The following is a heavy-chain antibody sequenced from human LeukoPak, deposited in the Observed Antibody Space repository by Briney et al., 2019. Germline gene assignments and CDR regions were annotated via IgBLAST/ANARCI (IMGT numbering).Heavy chain of an antibody. CDR3: ARLDQYCSSTSCYAPYYYGMDV. Sequence: GESLKISFKGSGYSFTSYWIGWVRQMPGKGLEWMGIIYPGDSDTRYSPSFQGQVTISADKSISTAYLQWSSLKASDTAMYYCARLDQYCSSTSCYAPYYYGMDVWGQGTTVTVSS. V-gene: IGHV5-51*01. D-gene: IGHD2-2*01. CDR1: GYSFTSYW. CDR2: IYPGDSDT. J-gene: IGHJ6*02.